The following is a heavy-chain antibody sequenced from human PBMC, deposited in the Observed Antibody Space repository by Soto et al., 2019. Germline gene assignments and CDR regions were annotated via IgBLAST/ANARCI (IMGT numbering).Heavy chain of an antibody. Sequence: PGESLKISCKGSWYSFTSYWISWVRQVPGKGLEWMGRIDPSDSYTNYSPSFQGHVTISADKSISTAYLQWSSLKASDTAMYYCARLSWHISGRFFYYAMEVWGQGTMVTGSS. D-gene: IGHD6-19*01. CDR3: ARLSWHISGRFFYYAMEV. J-gene: IGHJ6*02. V-gene: IGHV5-10-1*01. CDR1: WYSFTSYW. CDR2: IDPSDSYT.